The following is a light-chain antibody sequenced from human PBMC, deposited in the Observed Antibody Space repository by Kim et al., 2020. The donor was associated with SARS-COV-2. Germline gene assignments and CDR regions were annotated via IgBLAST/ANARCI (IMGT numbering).Light chain of an antibody. CDR2: DAS. Sequence: VAPGERATVSCRASPTVSAYLSWYQQEPGQAPRLLISDASARATDIPARFGGSGFGTDFTLTISSLEPEDSAVYYCLQRDHWPLTFGGGTKVDIK. CDR3: LQRDHWPLT. CDR1: PTVSAY. V-gene: IGKV3-11*01. J-gene: IGKJ4*01.